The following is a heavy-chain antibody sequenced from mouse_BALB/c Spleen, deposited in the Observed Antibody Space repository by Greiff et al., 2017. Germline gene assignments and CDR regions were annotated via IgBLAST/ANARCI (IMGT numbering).Heavy chain of an antibody. CDR2: ISSGGST. D-gene: IGHD1-1*01. J-gene: IGHJ1*01. CDR3: ARGTTVVARHWYFDV. CDR1: GFTFSSYA. V-gene: IGHV5-6-5*01. Sequence: EVKVEESGGGLVKPGGSLKLSCAASGFTFSSYAMSWVRQTPEKRLEWVASISSGGSTYYPDSVKGRFTISRDNARNILYLQMSSLRSEDTAMYYCARGTTVVARHWYFDVWGAGTTVTVSS.